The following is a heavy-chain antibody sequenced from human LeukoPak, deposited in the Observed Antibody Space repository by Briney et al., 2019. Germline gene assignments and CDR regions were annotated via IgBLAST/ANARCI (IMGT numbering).Heavy chain of an antibody. CDR1: GGSISSDTYY. V-gene: IGHV4-39*01. J-gene: IGHJ5*02. CDR3: AGHLLNPLFDP. CDR2: IYYSGRT. D-gene: IGHD2/OR15-2a*01. Sequence: SETLSLTCTVSGGSISSDTYYWGWIRQPPGKGLEWIGSIYYSGRTHYNPSLKSRLTISVDTSKNRFSLKLSSVTAADMAVYYCAGHLLNPLFDPWGQGTLVTVSS.